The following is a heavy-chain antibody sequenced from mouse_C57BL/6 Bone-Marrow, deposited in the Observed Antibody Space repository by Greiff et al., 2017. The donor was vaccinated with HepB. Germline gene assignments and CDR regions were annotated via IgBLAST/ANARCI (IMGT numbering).Heavy chain of an antibody. D-gene: IGHD3-2*02. CDR2: IYPGSGST. V-gene: IGHV1-55*01. J-gene: IGHJ4*01. CDR1: GYTFTSYW. Sequence: QVQLQQSGAELVKPGASVKMSCKASGYTFTSYWITWVKQRPGQGLEWIGDIYPGSGSTNYNEKFKSKATLTVDTSSSTASMQLSSLTSEDSAVYYCARRDSSGLYAMDYWGQGTSVTVSS. CDR3: ARRDSSGLYAMDY.